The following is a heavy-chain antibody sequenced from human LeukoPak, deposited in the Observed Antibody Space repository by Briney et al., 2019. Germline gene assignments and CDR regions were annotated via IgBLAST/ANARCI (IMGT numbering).Heavy chain of an antibody. CDR1: GFSFSNYA. Sequence: GGPRRLSCAASGFSFSNYAMTWVRQAPGKGLEWVSSISGSGDETHYADSVKGRFTISRDNSKNTLYLQMNSLKAEDTAVYYCTRSTSDSSSSRFDYWGQGALVTVSS. CDR2: ISGSGDET. J-gene: IGHJ4*02. CDR3: TRSTSDSSSSRFDY. D-gene: IGHD3-22*01. V-gene: IGHV3-23*01.